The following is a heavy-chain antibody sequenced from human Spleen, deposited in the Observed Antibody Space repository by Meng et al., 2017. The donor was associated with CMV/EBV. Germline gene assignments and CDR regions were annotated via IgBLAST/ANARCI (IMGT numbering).Heavy chain of an antibody. CDR2: INHSGST. CDR1: GLSFSGYY. D-gene: IGHD2-2*01. V-gene: IGHV4-34*01. Sequence: GSLRLSCAVYGLSFSGYYWSWIRQPPGKGLEWIGEINHSGSTNYNPSLKSRVTISVDTSKNHFSLKLSSVTAADTAVYYCARGISTSCLLRYWGQGTLVTVSS. J-gene: IGHJ4*02. CDR3: ARGISTSCLLRY.